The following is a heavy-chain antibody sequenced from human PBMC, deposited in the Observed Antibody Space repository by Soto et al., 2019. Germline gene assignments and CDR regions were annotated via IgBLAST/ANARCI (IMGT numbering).Heavy chain of an antibody. CDR3: ASRSYYYASSSYYAG. V-gene: IGHV4-4*02. CDR2: IHHSGIT. J-gene: IGHJ4*02. CDR1: GGSISNDHC. Sequence: QVQLQESGPGLVTPSGTLSLTCAVSGGSISNDHCWSWVRQPPGKGLEWIGDIHHSGITNYNPSLKSRVTISVDKSTEHFSLELDSVTATDTAVYYCASRSYYYASSSYYAGWGQGTLVNISS. D-gene: IGHD3-22*01.